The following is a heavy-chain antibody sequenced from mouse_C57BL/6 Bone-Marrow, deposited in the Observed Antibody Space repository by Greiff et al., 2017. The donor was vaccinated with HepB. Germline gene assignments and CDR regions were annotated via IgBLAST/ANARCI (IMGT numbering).Heavy chain of an antibody. V-gene: IGHV1-64*01. CDR3: ARSRWVLFDY. CDR2: IHPNSGST. D-gene: IGHD4-1*01. J-gene: IGHJ2*01. CDR1: GYTFTSYW. Sequence: QVQLQPPGAELVKPGASVKLSCKASGYTFTSYWMHWVTQRPGQGLEWIGMIHPNSGSTNYNEKFKSKATLTVDKSSSTAYMQLSSLTSEDSAVYYCARSRWVLFDYWGPGTTLTVSS.